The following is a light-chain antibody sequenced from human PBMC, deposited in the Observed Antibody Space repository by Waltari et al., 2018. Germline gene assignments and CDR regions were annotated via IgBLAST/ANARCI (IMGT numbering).Light chain of an antibody. V-gene: IGKV3-11*01. CDR3: QQRYKWPHS. J-gene: IGKJ4*01. CDR2: DAF. CDR1: QIVGTN. Sequence: EIVLTQSPATLSLSAGERATLSCRASQIVGTNLAWYQKSPGQAHRLLIYDAFDRAAGAPARFSGSSSGVEFTLTISSLEPEDSGVYFCQQRYKWPHSFGGGTKVEI.